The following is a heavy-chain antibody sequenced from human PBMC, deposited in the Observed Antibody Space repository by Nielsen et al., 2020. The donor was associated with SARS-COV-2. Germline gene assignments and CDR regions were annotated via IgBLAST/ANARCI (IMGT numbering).Heavy chain of an antibody. CDR3: AKEKFGEFPYYGMDV. J-gene: IGHJ6*02. Sequence: GGSLRLSCAASGFTVSSNYMSWVRQAPGKGLEWVAVISYNGISNYYAHSVRGRFTISRDNANHALFLQMNSLRAEDTAVYYCAKEKFGEFPYYGMDVWGQGTTVTVSS. V-gene: IGHV3-30*18. CDR1: GFTVSSNY. CDR2: ISYNGISN. D-gene: IGHD3-10*01.